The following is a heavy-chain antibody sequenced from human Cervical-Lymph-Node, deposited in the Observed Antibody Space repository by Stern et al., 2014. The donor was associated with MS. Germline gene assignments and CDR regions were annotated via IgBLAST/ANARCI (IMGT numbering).Heavy chain of an antibody. CDR1: GGTFSSSYA. V-gene: IGHV1-69*09. CDR3: ARGVVSNRAAATLHNLFDP. CDR2: IIPILGLP. Sequence: VQLVQSGAEVKKPGSSVNVSCKASGGTFSSSYAITWMRQAPGQGLEWMGRIIPILGLPNYAQKFQGRVTITADTSTNTAYRELSSLRSEDTAVYYCARGVVSNRAAATLHNLFDPWGQGTLVTVSS. J-gene: IGHJ5*02. D-gene: IGHD2-15*01.